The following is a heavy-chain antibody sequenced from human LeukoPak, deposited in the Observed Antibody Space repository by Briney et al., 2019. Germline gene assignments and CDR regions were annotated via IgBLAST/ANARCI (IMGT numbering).Heavy chain of an antibody. D-gene: IGHD2-15*01. J-gene: IGHJ6*02. V-gene: IGHV1-69*13. CDR1: GGTFSSYA. CDR3: ARGRYCSGGSCYSAHPYYYYGMDV. CDR2: IIPIFGTA. Sequence: ASVKVSCKASGGTFSSYAISWVRQAPGQGLEWMGGIIPIFGTANYAQEFQGRVTITANESTSTAYMELSSLRSEDTAVYYCARGRYCSGGSCYSAHPYYYYGMDVWGQGTTVTVSS.